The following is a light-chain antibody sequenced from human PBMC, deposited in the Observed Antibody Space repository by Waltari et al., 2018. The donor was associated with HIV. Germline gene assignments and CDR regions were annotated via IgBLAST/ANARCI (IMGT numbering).Light chain of an antibody. Sequence: DIVVTQSPDSLAVSLGEGATINCWSSQSLLYSHNNKQSLAWYQQKPGQPPKLLFSWASTRESGVPDRFSASGSGTDFTLTISSLQAEDVAVYYCQQYGSTPRTFGQRTRLEIK. J-gene: IGKJ2*01. CDR1: QSLLYSHNNKQS. CDR3: QQYGSTPRT. CDR2: WAS. V-gene: IGKV4-1*01.